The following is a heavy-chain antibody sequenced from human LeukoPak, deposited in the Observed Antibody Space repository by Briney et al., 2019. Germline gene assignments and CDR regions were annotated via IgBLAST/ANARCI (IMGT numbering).Heavy chain of an antibody. V-gene: IGHV3-74*01. Sequence: PGGSLRLSCAASGFTFSSYSMNWVRQAPGKGLVWVSRINSDGSSTSYADSVKGRFTISRDNAKNTLYLQMNSLRAEDTAVYYCARDHMAVYYYYYMDVWGKGTTVTVSS. J-gene: IGHJ6*03. CDR1: GFTFSSYS. CDR3: ARDHMAVYYYYYMDV. D-gene: IGHD5-24*01. CDR2: INSDGSST.